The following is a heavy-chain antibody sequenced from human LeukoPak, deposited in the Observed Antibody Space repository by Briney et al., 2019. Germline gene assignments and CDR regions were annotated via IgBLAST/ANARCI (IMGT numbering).Heavy chain of an antibody. Sequence: PGGSLRLSCAASGFTVSSNYMSWVRQAPGKGLEWVSVIYSGGRTYYGDSVKGRFTVSRDDAANPLYLQMTSLRVEDTAVYYCARGRLGGHFNWMPSPSDYWGQGTLVTVSS. CDR2: IYSGGRT. V-gene: IGHV3-53*01. D-gene: IGHD3-9*01. CDR1: GFTVSSNY. J-gene: IGHJ4*02. CDR3: ARGRLGGHFNWMPSPSDY.